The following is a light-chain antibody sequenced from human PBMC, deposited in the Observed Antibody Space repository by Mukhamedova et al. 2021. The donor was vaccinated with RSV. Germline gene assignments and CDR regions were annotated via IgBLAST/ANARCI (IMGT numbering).Light chain of an antibody. CDR3: QQTYRAFT. V-gene: IGKV1-39*01. J-gene: IGKJ3*01. CDR2: ATS. Sequence: WYQRRVHGKAPNLLIFATSSLQSGVSSRLSGSGSETDFTLTISSLEPEDFATYYCQQTYRAFTFGPGTRVDIK.